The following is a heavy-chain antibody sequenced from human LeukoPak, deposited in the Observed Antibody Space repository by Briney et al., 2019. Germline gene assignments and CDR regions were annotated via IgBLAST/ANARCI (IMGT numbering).Heavy chain of an antibody. Sequence: GGSLRLSCAASGFTFSSNYMRWVRQAPGKGLEGGSVIYSGGSTYYADSVKGRFTISRDNSKNTLYLQMNSLRAEDTAVYYCARDLGLWSFDYWGQGTLVTVSS. J-gene: IGHJ4*02. CDR2: IYSGGST. V-gene: IGHV3-66*01. CDR1: GFTFSSNY. D-gene: IGHD5-18*01. CDR3: ARDLGLWSFDY.